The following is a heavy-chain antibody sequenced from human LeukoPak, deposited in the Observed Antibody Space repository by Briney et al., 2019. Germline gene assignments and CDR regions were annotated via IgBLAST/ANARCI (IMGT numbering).Heavy chain of an antibody. CDR1: GFTVSSTY. CDR3: ARVEYTNSPGH. D-gene: IGHD6-6*01. Sequence: GGSLRLSCAASGFTVSSTYMSWVRQAPGKGLEWVSYISSASGTKEYADSVKGRFTISRDNAKNSLFLQMDSLRAQDTAIYYCARVEYTNSPGHGGLGTLVTVSS. V-gene: IGHV3-48*01. J-gene: IGHJ4*02. CDR2: ISSASGTK.